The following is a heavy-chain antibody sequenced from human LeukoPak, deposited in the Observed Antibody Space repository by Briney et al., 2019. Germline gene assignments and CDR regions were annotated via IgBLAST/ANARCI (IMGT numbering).Heavy chain of an antibody. J-gene: IGHJ4*02. CDR2: ITSDGSTT. D-gene: IGHD3-22*01. CDR3: ASASDSSGYYYFDY. CDR1: GFTFSSYR. Sequence: GGSLRLSGAASGFTFSSYRMHWVRQAPGEGLVWVSRITSDGSTTNYADSVKGRFTISRDNAKNSLYLQMNSLRAEDTAVYYCASASDSSGYYYFDYWGQGTLVTVSS. V-gene: IGHV3-74*01.